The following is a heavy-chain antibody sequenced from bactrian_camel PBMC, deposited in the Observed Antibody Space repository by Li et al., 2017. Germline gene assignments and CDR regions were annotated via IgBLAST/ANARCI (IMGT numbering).Heavy chain of an antibody. CDR3: ANGGVWVGYRPFGY. Sequence: HVQLVESGGGSVQPGGSLKLSCEASELFAFGRAYCMAWFRQTPGNERDGLATIHKDGTTSYADSAKGRFTISVDNAKHMLYLQLNSLKTEDTAMYYCANGGVWVGYRPFGYWGQGTQVTVS. CDR2: IHKDGTT. D-gene: IGHD5*01. V-gene: IGHV3S1*01. J-gene: IGHJ6*01. CDR1: ELFAFGRAYC.